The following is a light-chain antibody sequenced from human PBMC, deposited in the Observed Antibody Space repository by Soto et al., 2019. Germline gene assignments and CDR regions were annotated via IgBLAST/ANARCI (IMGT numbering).Light chain of an antibody. J-gene: IGKJ5*01. CDR2: GAS. CDR3: QQLNTYPIT. CDR1: QGISSF. V-gene: IGKV1-9*01. Sequence: DIQLTQSPSFLSASVGDRLTVTCRASQGISSFLAWYQQKPPKAPELLIYGASTLQSGVPSRFSGSGSGTEFTLTISSLQPEDFATYYCQQLNTYPITFAQGTRLEIK.